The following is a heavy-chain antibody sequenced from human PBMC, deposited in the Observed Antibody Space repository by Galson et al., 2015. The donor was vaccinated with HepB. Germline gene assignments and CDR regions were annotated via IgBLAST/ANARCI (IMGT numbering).Heavy chain of an antibody. Sequence: SLRLSCAASGFTVSSNYMSWVRQAPGKGLEWVSVIYSGGSTYYADSVKGRFTISRDNSKNTLYLQMNSLRAEDTAVYYCARISGWPYWYFDLWGRGTLVTVSS. J-gene: IGHJ2*01. CDR1: GFTVSSNY. D-gene: IGHD6-19*01. CDR2: IYSGGST. V-gene: IGHV3-66*01. CDR3: ARISGWPYWYFDL.